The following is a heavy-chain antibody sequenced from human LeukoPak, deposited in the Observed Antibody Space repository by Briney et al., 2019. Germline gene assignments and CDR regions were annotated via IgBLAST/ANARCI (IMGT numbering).Heavy chain of an antibody. D-gene: IGHD3-3*01. J-gene: IGHJ5*02. CDR3: ASISAVFGAVRWFDP. Sequence: SETLSLTCTVSGASISSYSSYWGWIRQPPGEGLEWIGNMYYSGNNYSNPSLKSRVTISIDTSKNQFSLKLTSVTAADTAVYYCASISAVFGAVRWFDPWGQGTLVTVSS. V-gene: IGHV4-39*07. CDR2: MYYSGNN. CDR1: GASISSYSSY.